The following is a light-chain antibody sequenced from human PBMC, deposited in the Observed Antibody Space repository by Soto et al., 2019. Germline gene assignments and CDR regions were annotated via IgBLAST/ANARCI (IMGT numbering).Light chain of an antibody. CDR1: QALNTR. CDR2: LTS. Sequence: EIVLTQSPATLSAFPGDRVTLSCRASQALNTRLAWYQHKPGQAPRLLIYLTSNRAAGVPARFSAWGSGTDFTLTISDVEHEDFAVYYCHQSQSWPRTFGQGPKVDIK. J-gene: IGKJ1*01. CDR3: HQSQSWPRT. V-gene: IGKV3-11*01.